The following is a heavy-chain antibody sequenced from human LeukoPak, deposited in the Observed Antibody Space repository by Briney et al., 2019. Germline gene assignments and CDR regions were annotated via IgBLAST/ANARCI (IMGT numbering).Heavy chain of an antibody. CDR1: GGSFSGYY. CDR3: RSWNY. V-gene: IGHV4-34*01. CDR2: INHSGSA. J-gene: IGHJ4*02. Sequence: PSETLSLTCAVYGGSFSGYYWSWIRQPPGKGLEWIGEINHSGSANYNPSLKSRVTISVDTSKNQFSLKLSSVTAADTAVYYCRSWNYWGQGTLVTVSS.